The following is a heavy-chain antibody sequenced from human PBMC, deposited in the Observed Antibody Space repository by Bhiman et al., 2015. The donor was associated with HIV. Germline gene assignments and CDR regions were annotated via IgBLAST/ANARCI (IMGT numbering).Heavy chain of an antibody. D-gene: IGHD6-13*01. CDR2: ISYDGSNK. CDR3: ARGGIAAAGTIFDY. V-gene: IGHV3-30*04. Sequence: QVQLVESGGGVVQPGRSLRLSCAASGFTFSSYAMHWVRQAPGKGLEWVAVISYDGSNKYYADSVKGRFTISRDNSKNTLYLQMNSLRAEDTAVYYCARGGIAAAGTIFDYWGRGNPGHRLL. J-gene: IGHJ4*02. CDR1: GFTFSSYA.